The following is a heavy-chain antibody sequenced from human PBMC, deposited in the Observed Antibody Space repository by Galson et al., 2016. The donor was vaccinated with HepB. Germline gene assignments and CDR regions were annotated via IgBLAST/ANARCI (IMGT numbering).Heavy chain of an antibody. CDR1: GYIFTNYA. CDR3: ARGQQLMPFYYAGMDV. Sequence: SVKVSCKASGYIFTNYAMMWVRQAPGQGLEWMGWISTNTGHPTYAQGFTGRFVFSLDTSVSTAYLQISSLKAEDTAVYSCARGQQLMPFYYAGMDVWGQGTTVTVSS. CDR2: ISTNTGHP. V-gene: IGHV7-4-1*02. D-gene: IGHD6-13*01. J-gene: IGHJ6*02.